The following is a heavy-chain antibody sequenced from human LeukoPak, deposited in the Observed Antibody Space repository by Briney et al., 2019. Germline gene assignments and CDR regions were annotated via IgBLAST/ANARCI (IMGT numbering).Heavy chain of an antibody. Sequence: GGSLRLSCEASGFTFSSYSRNWVRQAPGKGLEWVSYIYSSSSIIHYADSVKGRFTISRDNAKNSLYLQMNSLRAEDTAVYYCARINGYSDFFWGQGTLVTVSS. CDR1: GFTFSSYS. J-gene: IGHJ4*02. CDR2: IYSSSSII. D-gene: IGHD5-12*01. V-gene: IGHV3-48*01. CDR3: ARINGYSDFF.